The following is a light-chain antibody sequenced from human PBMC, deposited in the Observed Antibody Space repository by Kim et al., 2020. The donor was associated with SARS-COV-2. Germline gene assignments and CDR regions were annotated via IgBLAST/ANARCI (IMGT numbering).Light chain of an antibody. Sequence: DVHMTQSPSSLSASVGDRVTITCRASQAIHNYLNWYQQKPGQAPQLLIYAASNLQSGVPSRFSGSGSGTDFTLTVSSLHPDDFAIYYCQQSYPTPPYTFGQGTKVDI. CDR3: QQSYPTPPYT. J-gene: IGKJ2*01. CDR1: QAIHNY. V-gene: IGKV1-39*01. CDR2: AAS.